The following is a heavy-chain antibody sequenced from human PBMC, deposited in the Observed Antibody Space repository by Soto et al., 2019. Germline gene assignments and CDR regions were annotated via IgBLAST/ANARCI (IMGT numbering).Heavy chain of an antibody. CDR2: INAGNGNT. CDR1: GYTFTSYA. J-gene: IGHJ4*02. D-gene: IGHD6-13*01. Sequence: QVQLVQSGAEVKKPGASVKVSCKASGYTFTSYAMHWVRQAPGQRLEWMGWINAGNGNTEYSQKFQGRVTITRDTSASTAYMELSSLRSEDTAVYYCARSSSWYVFDYWGQGTLVTVSS. CDR3: ARSSSWYVFDY. V-gene: IGHV1-3*01.